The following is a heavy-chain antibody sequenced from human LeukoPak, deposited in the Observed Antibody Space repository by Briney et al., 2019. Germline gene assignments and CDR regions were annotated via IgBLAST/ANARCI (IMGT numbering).Heavy chain of an antibody. CDR1: GFTFSNYD. Sequence: GGSLRLSCAASGFTFSNYDMHWVRQAPGKGLEWVAVIWYDGSNKYYADSVKGRFTISRDNSKNTLYLQMNSLRAEDTAVYYCAKGDRAAAYYYGMDVWGQGTTVTVS. CDR3: AKGDRAAAYYYGMDV. J-gene: IGHJ6*02. D-gene: IGHD6-13*01. V-gene: IGHV3-33*06. CDR2: IWYDGSNK.